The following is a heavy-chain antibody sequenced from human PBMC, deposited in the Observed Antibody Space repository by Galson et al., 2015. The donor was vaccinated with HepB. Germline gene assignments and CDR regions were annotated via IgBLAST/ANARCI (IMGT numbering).Heavy chain of an antibody. CDR2: TYYRSKWYN. Sequence: CAISGDSVSSNSAAWNRIRQSPSRGLEWLGRTYYRSKWYNDYAVSVKSRITINPDTSKNQFSLQLNSVTPEDTAVYYCARDVSSGWYGGFDYWGQGTLVTVSS. D-gene: IGHD6-19*01. CDR1: GDSVSSNSAA. J-gene: IGHJ4*02. CDR3: ARDVSSGWYGGFDY. V-gene: IGHV6-1*01.